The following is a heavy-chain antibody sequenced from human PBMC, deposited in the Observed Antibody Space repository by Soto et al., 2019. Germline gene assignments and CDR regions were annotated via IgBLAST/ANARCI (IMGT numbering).Heavy chain of an antibody. V-gene: IGHV3-30-3*01. J-gene: IGHJ4*02. Sequence: QVQLVESGGGVVQPGRSLRLSCAASGFTFSSYAMHWVRQAPGKGLEWVAVISYDGSNKYYADSVKGRFTISRDNSKNRLYVKMTSVRAEDRAVYYWARERGTGPDLDSWGQGTLVTVSS. CDR2: ISYDGSNK. CDR3: ARERGTGPDLDS. CDR1: GFTFSSYA. D-gene: IGHD3-10*01.